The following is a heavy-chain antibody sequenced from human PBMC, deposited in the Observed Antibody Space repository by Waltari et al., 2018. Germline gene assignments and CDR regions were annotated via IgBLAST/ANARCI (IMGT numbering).Heavy chain of an antibody. CDR1: GYTFTGYY. CDR3: ASRGPRYCSGGSCFDY. CDR2: INPNSGGT. V-gene: IGHV1-2*02. Sequence: QVQLVQSGAEVKKPGASVKVSCKASGYTFTGYYMHGVRQAPGQGLEWMGWINPNSGGTNYAQKFQGRVTMTRDTSISTAYMELSRLRSDDTAVYYCASRGPRYCSGGSCFDYWGQGTLVTVSS. D-gene: IGHD2-15*01. J-gene: IGHJ4*02.